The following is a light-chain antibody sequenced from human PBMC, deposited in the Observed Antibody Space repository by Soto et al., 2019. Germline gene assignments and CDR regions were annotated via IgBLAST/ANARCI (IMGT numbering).Light chain of an antibody. J-gene: IGKJ5*01. CDR3: QQSYSTPSIT. CDR1: QSISSY. CDR2: AAS. V-gene: IGKV1-39*01. Sequence: DIQLTQSPSFLSASVGDRVTITCRASQSISSYLNWYQQKPGKAPKLLIYAASSLQSGVPSRFSGSGSGTDFTLTISSLQPEDFATYYCQQSYSTPSITFGQGTRLENK.